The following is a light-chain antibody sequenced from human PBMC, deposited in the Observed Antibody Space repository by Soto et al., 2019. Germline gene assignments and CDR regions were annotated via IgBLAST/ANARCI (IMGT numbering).Light chain of an antibody. CDR3: QQYDNLPLT. J-gene: IGKJ4*01. Sequence: DIQMTQSPSSLSASVGDRVTITCQASQDITNYLNWYQQKAGIAPKVLISDASNLETGVPPRFSGSGSGTEFTLTISGLQPEDFETHYCQQYDNLPLTFGRGTKVDIX. CDR2: DAS. CDR1: QDITNY. V-gene: IGKV1-33*01.